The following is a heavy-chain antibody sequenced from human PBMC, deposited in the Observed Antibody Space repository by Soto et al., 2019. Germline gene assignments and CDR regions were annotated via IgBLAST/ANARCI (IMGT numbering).Heavy chain of an antibody. J-gene: IGHJ4*02. V-gene: IGHV3-23*01. CDR2: MSRTGDNT. CDR1: GFTFSIYA. D-gene: IGHD3-22*01. CDR3: AKDQSNSNPLYYFDF. Sequence: LRLSCAASGFTFSIYAMTWVRQSPGKGLEWVSSMSRTGDNTYYAESVKGRFTISRDNSKNTLYLQMNSLRAEDTAIYYCAKDQSNSNPLYYFDFWGPGTLVTVSS.